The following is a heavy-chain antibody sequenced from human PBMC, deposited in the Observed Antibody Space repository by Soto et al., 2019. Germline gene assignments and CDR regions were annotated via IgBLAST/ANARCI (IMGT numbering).Heavy chain of an antibody. D-gene: IGHD6-19*01. V-gene: IGHV3-30*18. CDR3: AKDSRGYSSGPDY. CDR2: ISYDGSNK. Sequence: QVQLVESGGGVVQPRRSLRLSCAASGFTFSSYGMHWVRQAPGKGLEWVAVISYDGSNKYYADSVKGRFTISRDNSKNTLYLQMNSLRVEDTAVYYCAKDSRGYSSGPDYWGQGTLVTVSS. CDR1: GFTFSSYG. J-gene: IGHJ4*02.